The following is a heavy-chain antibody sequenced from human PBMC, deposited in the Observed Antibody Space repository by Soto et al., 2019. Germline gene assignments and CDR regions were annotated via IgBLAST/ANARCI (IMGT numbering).Heavy chain of an antibody. J-gene: IGHJ4*02. Sequence: GGSLRLSCAASGFTFSSYGMHWVRQAPGKGLEWVAVISYDGSNKYYADSVKGRFTISRDNSKNTLYLQMNSLRAEDTAVYYCAIYSSGWYPLDYWGQGTLVTSPQ. D-gene: IGHD6-19*01. CDR3: AIYSSGWYPLDY. CDR1: GFTFSSYG. V-gene: IGHV3-30*03. CDR2: ISYDGSNK.